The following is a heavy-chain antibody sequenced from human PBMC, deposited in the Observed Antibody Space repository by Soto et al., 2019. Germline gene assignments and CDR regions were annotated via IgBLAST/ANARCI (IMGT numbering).Heavy chain of an antibody. V-gene: IGHV1-8*01. CDR3: AIAACVVRYFDWVFPSYYMDV. D-gene: IGHD3-9*01. Sequence: ASVKVSCKASGYTFTRYDINWVRQATGQGLEWMGSMNPNSGNTAYEKKFQGRVTMTRNTSISTAYMELSSLRSEDTAVYYFAIAACVVRYFDWVFPSYYMDVWGKGTTVTV. CDR1: GYTFTRYD. J-gene: IGHJ6*03. CDR2: MNPNSGNT.